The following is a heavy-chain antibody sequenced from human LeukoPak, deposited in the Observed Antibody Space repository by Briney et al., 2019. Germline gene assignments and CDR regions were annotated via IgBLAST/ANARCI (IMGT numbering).Heavy chain of an antibody. CDR1: GDSVSSSSSA. CDR3: ARNLRPDFDY. V-gene: IGHV6-1*01. CDR2: TYYRSKSHN. J-gene: IGHJ4*02. Sequence: PSQTLSLTCALSGDSVSSSSSAWSWIRQSPSRGLEWLGRTYYRSKSHNDYAESVKSRITINPDTSKNEFSLQLNSVTPEDTAVYYCARNLRPDFDYWGQGTLVTVSS.